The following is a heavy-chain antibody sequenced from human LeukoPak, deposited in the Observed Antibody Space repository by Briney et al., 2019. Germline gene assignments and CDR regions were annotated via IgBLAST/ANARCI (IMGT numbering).Heavy chain of an antibody. D-gene: IGHD3-10*01. CDR2: INPNSGGT. Sequence: ASVKVSCKASGYTFTGYYMHWVRQAPGQGLEWMGWINPNSGGTNYAQKFQGRVTMTRDTSISTAYMELSRLRSDDTAVYYCARGVTMVRGALGNWFDPWGQGTLVTVSS. J-gene: IGHJ5*02. CDR1: GYTFTGYY. CDR3: ARGVTMVRGALGNWFDP. V-gene: IGHV1-2*02.